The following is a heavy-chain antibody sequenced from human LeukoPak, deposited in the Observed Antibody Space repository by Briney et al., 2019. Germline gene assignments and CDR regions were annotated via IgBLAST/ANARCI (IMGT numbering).Heavy chain of an antibody. CDR1: GGSFSGYY. D-gene: IGHD6-13*01. J-gene: IGHJ5*02. V-gene: IGHV4-34*01. Sequence: PSETLPLTCAVYGGSFSGYYWSWIRQPPGKGLEWIGEINHSGSTNYNPSLKSRVTISVDTSKNQFSLKLSSVTAADTAVYYCARGVRYSSSWYWGNWFDPWGQGTLVTVSS. CDR3: ARGVRYSSSWYWGNWFDP. CDR2: INHSGST.